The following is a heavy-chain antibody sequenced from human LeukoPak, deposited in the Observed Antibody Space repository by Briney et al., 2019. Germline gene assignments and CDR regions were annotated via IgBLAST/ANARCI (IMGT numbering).Heavy chain of an antibody. CDR3: ARFDMESMVRGVIEKDY. CDR2: MNPNRCNT. J-gene: IGHJ4*02. D-gene: IGHD3-10*01. V-gene: IGHV1-8*01. Sequence: SVKVSCKACGYTFTRYDIHWVRQATGQGLDWMGWMNPNRCNTGYAQKFQGRVTMTRNTSISTAYMELSSLRSEDTAVYYCARFDMESMVRGVIEKDYWGQGTLVTVSS. CDR1: GYTFTRYD.